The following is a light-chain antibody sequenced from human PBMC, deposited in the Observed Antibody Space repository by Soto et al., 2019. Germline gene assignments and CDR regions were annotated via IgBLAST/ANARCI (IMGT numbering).Light chain of an antibody. J-gene: IGKJ1*01. Sequence: EIVLTQSPGTLSLSPGERATLSCRASQSVSNYLAWYQRKPGQAPRLLIYGASSRATGIPDRFSGSGSGTDFTLTISRLEPEDFAVYYCHQYGGSPQTFCQGTKVEIK. CDR2: GAS. CDR3: HQYGGSPQT. CDR1: QSVSNY. V-gene: IGKV3-20*01.